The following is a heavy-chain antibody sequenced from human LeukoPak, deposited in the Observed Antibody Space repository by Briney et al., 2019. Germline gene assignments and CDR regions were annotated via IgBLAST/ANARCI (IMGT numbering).Heavy chain of an antibody. CDR3: ARGGVWIQLWLRARWFDP. Sequence: PSETLSLTCTVSGGSISSYYWSWIRQPPGKGLEWIGYIYYSGSTNYNPSLKSRVTISVDTSKNQFSLKLSSVTAADTAVYYCARGGVWIQLWLRARWFDPWGQGTLVTVSS. V-gene: IGHV4-59*12. CDR1: GGSISSYY. D-gene: IGHD5-18*01. J-gene: IGHJ5*02. CDR2: IYYSGST.